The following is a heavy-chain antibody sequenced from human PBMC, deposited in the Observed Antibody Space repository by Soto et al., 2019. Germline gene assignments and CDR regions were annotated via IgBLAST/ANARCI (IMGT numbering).Heavy chain of an antibody. V-gene: IGHV3-11*04. CDR3: ARYGGYGTPFDY. CDR2: ISSSGSTI. D-gene: IGHD5-12*01. Sequence: PGGSLRLSCAASGFTFSDYYMSWIRQAPGKGLEWVSYISSSGSTIYYADSVKGRFTISRDNAKNSLYLQMDSRKPEDTAFYYCARYGGYGTPFDYWGQGALVTVSS. J-gene: IGHJ4*02. CDR1: GFTFSDYY.